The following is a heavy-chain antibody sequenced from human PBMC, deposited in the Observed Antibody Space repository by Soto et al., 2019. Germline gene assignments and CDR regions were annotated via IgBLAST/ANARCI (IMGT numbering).Heavy chain of an antibody. V-gene: IGHV3-72*01. CDR2: SRNIDHRYST. CDR3: VRGYRSSDV. CDR1: GFTFSDHY. Sequence: GGSLRLSCAVSGFTFSDHYMDWVRQAPGKGLEWVARSRNIDHRYSTEYGGSVKGRFTISRDDSKNSLYLQMHSLRTEDTAIYYCVRGYRSSDVWGRGTMVTVSS. J-gene: IGHJ3*01. D-gene: IGHD5-18*01.